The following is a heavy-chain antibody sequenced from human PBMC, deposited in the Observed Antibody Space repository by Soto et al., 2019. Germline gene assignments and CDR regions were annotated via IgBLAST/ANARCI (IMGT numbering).Heavy chain of an antibody. CDR1: GFIFGTYG. Sequence: PGGSLRLSCAASGFIFGTYGMHWVRQAPGKGLEWVAMISHDGSAQYYVDSVKGRFSISRDTAKNTLHLHMNSLRSEDTGLYYCGRNYGAGNWYNWLHPGGKGTLLTSPQ. V-gene: IGHV3-30*03. D-gene: IGHD4-17*01. CDR2: ISHDGSAQ. J-gene: IGHJ5*02. CDR3: GRNYGAGNWYNWLHP.